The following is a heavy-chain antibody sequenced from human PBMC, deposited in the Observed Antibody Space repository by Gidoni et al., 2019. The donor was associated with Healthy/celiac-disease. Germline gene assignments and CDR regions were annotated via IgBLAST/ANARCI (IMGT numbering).Heavy chain of an antibody. CDR2: IRWSGGST. V-gene: IGHV3-23*01. CDR3: AKRYCSSTSCFGAYYYYYMDV. J-gene: IGHJ6*03. CDR1: GFTFSSYA. Sequence: EVQLLESGGGLVQPGGSLRLSCAASGFTFSSYAMSLVRPAPGKGLELGSGIRWSGGSTYYADSVKGRFTISRDNSKNTLYLQMNSLRAEDTAVYYCAKRYCSSTSCFGAYYYYYMDVWGKGTTVTVSS. D-gene: IGHD2-2*01.